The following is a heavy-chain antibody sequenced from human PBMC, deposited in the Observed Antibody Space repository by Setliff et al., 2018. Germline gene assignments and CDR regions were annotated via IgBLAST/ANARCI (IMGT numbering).Heavy chain of an antibody. CDR1: GDSISSGSYH. J-gene: IGHJ4*02. CDR2: IYYTGSP. Sequence: SETLSLTCTVSGDSISSGSYHWSWIRQPPGKGLEWIGNIYYTGSPSYSPSLRSRGTISVDTSKNKFSLSLSSVTAADTAVYYCARGGYNGYAVFDDWGQGALVTVSS. D-gene: IGHD5-12*01. V-gene: IGHV4-61*01. CDR3: ARGGYNGYAVFDD.